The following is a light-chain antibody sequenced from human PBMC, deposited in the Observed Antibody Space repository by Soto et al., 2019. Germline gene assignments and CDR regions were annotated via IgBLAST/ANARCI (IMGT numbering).Light chain of an antibody. CDR3: QKYNSAPWT. Sequence: DIQMTQSPSSLSASVGDRVTITCRASQGISNYLAWYQQKPGKVPKLLIYAASTLQSGVPSRFSGFGSGTDFTLTIINLQPEDVATYYCQKYNSAPWTFGQGTKVEIK. CDR1: QGISNY. V-gene: IGKV1-27*01. CDR2: AAS. J-gene: IGKJ1*01.